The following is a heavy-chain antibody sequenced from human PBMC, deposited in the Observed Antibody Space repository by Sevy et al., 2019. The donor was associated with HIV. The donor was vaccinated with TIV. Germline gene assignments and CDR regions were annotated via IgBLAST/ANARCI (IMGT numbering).Heavy chain of an antibody. J-gene: IGHJ5*02. V-gene: IGHV4-31*03. Sequence: SETLSLTCTVSGGSISSGGYYWSWIRQHPGKGLEWIGYIYYSGSTYYNPSHKSRVTISVDTSKNQFSLKLSSVTAADTAVYYCARDLGGGLYYGSGSYYGSWFDPWGQGTLVTVSS. CDR2: IYYSGST. D-gene: IGHD3-10*01. CDR3: ARDLGGGLYYGSGSYYGSWFDP. CDR1: GGSISSGGYY.